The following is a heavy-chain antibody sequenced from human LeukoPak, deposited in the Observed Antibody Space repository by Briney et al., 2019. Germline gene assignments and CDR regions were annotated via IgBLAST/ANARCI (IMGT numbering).Heavy chain of an antibody. D-gene: IGHD2-2*01. Sequence: GASVKVSCKAPGGTFSSYAISWVRQAPGQGLEWMGGIIPIFGTANYAQKFQGRVTITADESTSTAYMELSSLRSEDTAVYRCASPSSTSSGLAFDIWGQGTMVTVSS. J-gene: IGHJ3*02. CDR1: GGTFSSYA. CDR3: ASPSSTSSGLAFDI. V-gene: IGHV1-69*13. CDR2: IIPIFGTA.